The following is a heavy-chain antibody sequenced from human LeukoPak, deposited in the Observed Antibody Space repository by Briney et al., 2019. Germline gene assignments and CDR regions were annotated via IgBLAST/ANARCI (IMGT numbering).Heavy chain of an antibody. CDR1: GGSISSGDYY. Sequence: PSQTLSLTCTVSGGSISSGDYYWSWIRHPPGKGLEWIGYIYYSGSTYYNPSLKSRVTISVDTSKNQFSLKLSSVTAADPAVYYCARYSSGWDGRWFDPWGQGTLVTVSS. D-gene: IGHD6-19*01. CDR3: ARYSSGWDGRWFDP. V-gene: IGHV4-30-4*08. CDR2: IYYSGST. J-gene: IGHJ5*02.